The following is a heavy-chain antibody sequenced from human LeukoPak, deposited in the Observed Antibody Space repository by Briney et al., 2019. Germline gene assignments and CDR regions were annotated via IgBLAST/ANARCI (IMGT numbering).Heavy chain of an antibody. CDR3: ATLGHSSGWYFRGKTVANDY. V-gene: IGHV4-61*02. CDR2: IYTSGST. CDR1: GGSISSGSYY. D-gene: IGHD6-13*01. J-gene: IGHJ4*02. Sequence: PSETLSLTCTGSGGSISSGSYYWSWIRQPAGKGLEWIGRIYTSGSTNYNPSLKSRVTMSVDTSKNQFSLKLSSVTAADTAVYYCATLGHSSGWYFRGKTVANDYWGQGTLVTVSS.